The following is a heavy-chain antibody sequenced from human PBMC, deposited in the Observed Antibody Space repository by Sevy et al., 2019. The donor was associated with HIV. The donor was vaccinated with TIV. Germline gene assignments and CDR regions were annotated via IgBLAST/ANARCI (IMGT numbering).Heavy chain of an antibody. J-gene: IGHJ4*02. CDR1: GFTFSSFG. D-gene: IGHD3-10*01. V-gene: IGHV3-33*01. CDR2: IWFDGSNT. Sequence: GGSLRLSCAASGFTFSSFGMHWVRQAPGKGLEWLAVIWFDGSNTYYADSVRGRFTISRDIAKNTLHLQMNSLRAEDTAVYYCARLFYGSADYWGQGTLVTVSS. CDR3: ARLFYGSADY.